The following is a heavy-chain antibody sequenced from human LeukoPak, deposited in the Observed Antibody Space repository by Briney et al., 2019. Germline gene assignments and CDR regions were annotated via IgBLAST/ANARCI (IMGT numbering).Heavy chain of an antibody. V-gene: IGHV5-51*01. D-gene: IGHD1-1*01. CDR2: IWPGDSDT. J-gene: IGHJ4*02. CDR1: GYLFPNYW. Sequence: GESLKISCKGSGYLFPNYWIAWVRQMPGKGLEWMGIIWPGDSDTRYNPSLRGRVIISVDKSIATAYLQWSSLKASDTAMYYCARHTRPPHYFDYWGQGTLVTVSS. CDR3: ARHTRPPHYFDY.